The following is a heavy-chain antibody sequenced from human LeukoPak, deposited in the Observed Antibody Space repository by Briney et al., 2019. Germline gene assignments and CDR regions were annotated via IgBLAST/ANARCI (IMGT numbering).Heavy chain of an antibody. D-gene: IGHD6-13*01. CDR1: GGSISSYY. CDR3: ARDRCSSSWYCTFDY. CDR2: IYTSGST. V-gene: IGHV4-4*07. J-gene: IGHJ4*02. Sequence: SETLSLTCTVSGGSISSYYWSWIRQPAGKGLEWTGRIYTSGSTIYNPSLKSRVTMSVDTSKNQFSLKLSSVTAADTAVYYCARDRCSSSWYCTFDYWGQGTLVTVSS.